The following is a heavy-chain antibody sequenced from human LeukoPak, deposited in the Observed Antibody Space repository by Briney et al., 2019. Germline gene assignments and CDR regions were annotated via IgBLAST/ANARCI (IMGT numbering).Heavy chain of an antibody. CDR2: IWYDGSNK. J-gene: IGHJ4*02. V-gene: IGHV3-33*01. D-gene: IGHD6-13*01. Sequence: GRSLRLSCAASGFTFSSYGMRWVRQAPGKGLEWVAVIWYDGSNKYYADSVKGRFTISRDNSKNTLYLQMNSLRAEDTAVYYCARDADSSSWYDEYYFDYWGQGTLVTVSS. CDR3: ARDADSSSWYDEYYFDY. CDR1: GFTFSSYG.